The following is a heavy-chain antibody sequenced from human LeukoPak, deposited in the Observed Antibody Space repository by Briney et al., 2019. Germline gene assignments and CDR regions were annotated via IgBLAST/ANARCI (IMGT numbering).Heavy chain of an antibody. Sequence: SEALSLTCAVYGGSLSGYYWSWIRQPPGKGLEWIGEINHRGSTNYNPSLKSRVTISVDTSKNQFSLKLSSVTAADTAVYYCARETTVRGFGYWGQGTLVTVSS. J-gene: IGHJ4*02. V-gene: IGHV4-34*01. CDR3: ARETTVRGFGY. CDR2: INHRGST. D-gene: IGHD4-11*01. CDR1: GGSLSGYY.